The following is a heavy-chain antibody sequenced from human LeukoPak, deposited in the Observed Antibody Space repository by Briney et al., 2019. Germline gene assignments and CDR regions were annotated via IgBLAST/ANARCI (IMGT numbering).Heavy chain of an antibody. J-gene: IGHJ4*02. CDR3: AKDRAPLDYYAPLHY. V-gene: IGHV3-33*06. CDR1: GFTLSSYS. Sequence: GGSLRLSCAAAGFTLSSYSMNWVRQAPGKGLEWVALIWYDGSHEYYADSGKGRFTISRDNSKNTLYLEMNSLRAEDKAVYYCAKDRAPLDYYAPLHYWGQGTLVTVSS. CDR2: IWYDGSHE. D-gene: IGHD3-22*01.